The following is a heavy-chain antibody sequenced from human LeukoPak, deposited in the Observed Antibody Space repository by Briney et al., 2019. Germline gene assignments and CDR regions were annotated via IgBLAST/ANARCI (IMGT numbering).Heavy chain of an antibody. D-gene: IGHD6-6*01. CDR2: IKQDGSEK. V-gene: IGHV3-7*03. CDR3: ARDGPYSSSATHPP. Sequence: GGSLRLSCAASGFTFSDYYMSWIRQAPGKGLEWVANIKQDGSEKYYVGSVKGRFTISRDNAKNSLYLQMDSLRAEDTAVYHCARDGPYSSSATHPPWGQGTLVTVSS. CDR1: GFTFSDYY. J-gene: IGHJ5*02.